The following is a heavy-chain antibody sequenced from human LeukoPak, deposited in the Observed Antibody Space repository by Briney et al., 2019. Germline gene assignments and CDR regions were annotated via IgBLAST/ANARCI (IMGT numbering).Heavy chain of an antibody. V-gene: IGHV1-24*01. CDR3: ATLINQEVDVWGSYRYTKALDY. CDR1: GYTLTELS. CDR2: FDPEDGET. J-gene: IGHJ4*02. D-gene: IGHD3-16*02. Sequence: ASVKVSCKVSGYTLTELSMHWVRQAPGKGLEWMGGFDPEDGETIYAQKFQGRVTMTEDTSTDTAYMELSSLRSEDTAVYYCATLINQEVDVWGSYRYTKALDYWGQGTLVTASS.